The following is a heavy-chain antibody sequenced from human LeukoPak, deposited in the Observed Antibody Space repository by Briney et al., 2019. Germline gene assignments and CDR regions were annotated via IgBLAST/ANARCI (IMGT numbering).Heavy chain of an antibody. Sequence: SETLSLTCTVSGGSISSYYWSWIRQPPGKGLEWIGYIYYSGSTNYNPSLKSRVTISVDTSKNQFSLKLSSVTAADTAVYYCARALVRSGWFDPWGQGTLVTVSS. CDR1: GGSISSYY. D-gene: IGHD2-2*01. V-gene: IGHV4-59*08. CDR2: IYYSGST. CDR3: ARALVRSGWFDP. J-gene: IGHJ5*02.